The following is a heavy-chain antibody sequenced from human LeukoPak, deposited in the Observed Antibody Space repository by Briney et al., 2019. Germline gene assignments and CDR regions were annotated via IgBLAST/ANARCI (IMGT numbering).Heavy chain of an antibody. V-gene: IGHV3-23*01. CDR3: AKGTYYPNYYFDY. CDR2: ISGSGGST. Sequence: RGSLRLSCAASGFTFSSYAMSWVRQAPGKGLEWVSTISGSGGSTYYADSVKGRFTISRDNSKNTLYLQMNSLRAEDTAVYYCAKGTYYPNYYFDYWGLGTLVTVSS. J-gene: IGHJ4*02. D-gene: IGHD2-21*01. CDR1: GFTFSSYA.